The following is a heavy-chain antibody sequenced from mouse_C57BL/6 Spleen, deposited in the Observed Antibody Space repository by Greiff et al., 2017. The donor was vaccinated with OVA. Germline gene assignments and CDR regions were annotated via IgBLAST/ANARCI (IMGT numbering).Heavy chain of an antibody. V-gene: IGHV1-52*01. CDR3: AREGAGDFDY. Sequence: QVQLKQPGAELVRPGSSVKLSCKASGYTFTSYWMHWVKQRPIQGLEWIGNIDPSDSETHYNQKFKDKATLTVDKSSSTAYIQLSSLTSEDSAVYYCAREGAGDFDYWGQGTTLTVSS. J-gene: IGHJ2*01. CDR2: IDPSDSET. D-gene: IGHD3-2*02. CDR1: GYTFTSYW.